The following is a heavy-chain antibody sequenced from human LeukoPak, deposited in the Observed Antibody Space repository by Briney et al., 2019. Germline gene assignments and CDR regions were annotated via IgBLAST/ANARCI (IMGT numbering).Heavy chain of an antibody. CDR2: ISGSDGST. CDR3: AKDRGGSAYTPSDY. Sequence: TGGSLRLSCAASGFTFSNYAMNWARQAPGKGLEWVSGISGSDGSTYYAAAVKGRFTISRDNSKNTLYLQMNSLRADDTAIYYCAKDRGGSAYTPSDYWGQGTLVTASS. V-gene: IGHV3-23*01. CDR1: GFTFSNYA. J-gene: IGHJ4*02. D-gene: IGHD3-16*01.